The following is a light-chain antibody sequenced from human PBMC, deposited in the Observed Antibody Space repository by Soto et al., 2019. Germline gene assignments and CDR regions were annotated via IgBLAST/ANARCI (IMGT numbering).Light chain of an antibody. Sequence: QSVLTQPPSASGTPGQTVIMSCSGSRFNIGRYSVNWYQQFPGTAPKLLIYSDEQRPSGVPDRFSGSKSGTSMSLAISGLQLEDEVDYFCGAWDGTMDVPVLGGGTKLTAL. V-gene: IGLV1-44*01. J-gene: IGLJ2*01. CDR2: SDE. CDR1: RFNIGRYS. CDR3: GAWDGTMDVPV.